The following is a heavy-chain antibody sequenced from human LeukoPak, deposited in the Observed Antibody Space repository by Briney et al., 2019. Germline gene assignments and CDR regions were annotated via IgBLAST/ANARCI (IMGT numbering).Heavy chain of an antibody. J-gene: IGHJ6*02. D-gene: IGHD4-17*01. CDR2: ISAYNGNT. Sequence: GASVKVSCKASGYTFTSYGISWVRQAPGQGLEWMGWISAYNGNTNYAQKLQGRVTMTTDTSTSTAYMELRSLRSDDTAVYYCAREHGDYDPFYYYGMDVWGQGTTVTVSS. CDR1: GYTFTSYG. V-gene: IGHV1-18*01. CDR3: AREHGDYDPFYYYGMDV.